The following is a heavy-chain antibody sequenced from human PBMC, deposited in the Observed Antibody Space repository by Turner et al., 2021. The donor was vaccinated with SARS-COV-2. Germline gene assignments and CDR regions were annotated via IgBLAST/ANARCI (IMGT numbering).Heavy chain of an antibody. CDR1: GFTFSRYG. D-gene: IGHD6-19*01. Sequence: QVQLVESGGGVVQPGRSLRLSCAASGFTFSRYGMHWVRQAPGKGLEWVAVIWYDGSNKYYAESVKGRFTISRDNSKNTLYLQMNTLRAEDTAVYYCAKSGFGYSSGWGYFDYWGQGTLVTVSS. J-gene: IGHJ4*02. V-gene: IGHV3-33*06. CDR2: IWYDGSNK. CDR3: AKSGFGYSSGWGYFDY.